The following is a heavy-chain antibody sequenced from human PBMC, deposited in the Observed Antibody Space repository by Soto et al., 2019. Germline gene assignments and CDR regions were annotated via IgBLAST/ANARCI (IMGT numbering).Heavy chain of an antibody. CDR1: GGSISRGGYY. CDR3: ARSAGYYESLDY. D-gene: IGHD3-9*01. V-gene: IGHV4-31*03. CDR2: IYYNGST. Sequence: SETLSLTCTVSGGSISRGGYYWSWIRQHPGKGLEWIGYIYYNGSTYYNPSLKSRVSISVDTSKNQFSLNLSSVTAADTAVYYCARSAGYYESLDYWGQGTLVTVSS. J-gene: IGHJ4*02.